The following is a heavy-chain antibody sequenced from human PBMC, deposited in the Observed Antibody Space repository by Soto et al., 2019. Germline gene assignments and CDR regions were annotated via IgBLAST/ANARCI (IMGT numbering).Heavy chain of an antibody. CDR1: GYTFTSYA. CDR3: ARGDSGWYGYGMDV. CDR2: INAGNGNT. D-gene: IGHD6-19*01. J-gene: IGHJ6*02. Sequence: ASVKVSCKASGYTFTSYAMHWVRQAPGQRLEWMGWINAGNGNTKYSQKFQGRVTITRDTSASTAYMELSSLRSEDTAVYYCARGDSGWYGYGMDVWGQGTTVTSP. V-gene: IGHV1-3*01.